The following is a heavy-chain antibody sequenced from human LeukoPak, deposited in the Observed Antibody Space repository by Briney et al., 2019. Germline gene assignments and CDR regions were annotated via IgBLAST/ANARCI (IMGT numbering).Heavy chain of an antibody. D-gene: IGHD4-23*01. CDR3: TSLVGSPTY. V-gene: IGHV3-15*01. CDR1: GFNFQYAW. CDR2: IKSKRDGETT. J-gene: IGHJ4*02. Sequence: PGGSLRLSCAGSGFNFQYAWMTWVRQAPGNGLEWVGRIKSKRDGETTDYAALVKSRFSISRDDSKNTVYLQMNSLRTEDTAVYYCTSLVGSPTYWGQGTLVAVSS.